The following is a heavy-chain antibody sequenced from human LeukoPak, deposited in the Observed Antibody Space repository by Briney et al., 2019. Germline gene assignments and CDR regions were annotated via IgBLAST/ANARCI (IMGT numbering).Heavy chain of an antibody. CDR1: GFTFSSYA. V-gene: IGHV3-23*01. CDR3: AKERCSSTSCYGGYSY. J-gene: IGHJ4*02. CDR2: ISGSGGST. Sequence: GRSLRLSCAASGFTFSSYAMHWVRQAPGKGLEWVSAISGSGGSTYYADSVKGRFTISRDNSKNTLYLQMNSLRAEDTAVYYCAKERCSSTSCYGGYSYWGQGTLVTVSS. D-gene: IGHD2-2*01.